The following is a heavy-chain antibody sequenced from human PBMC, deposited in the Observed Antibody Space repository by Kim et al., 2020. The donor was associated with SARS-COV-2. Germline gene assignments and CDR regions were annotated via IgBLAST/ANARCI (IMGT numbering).Heavy chain of an antibody. CDR2: FTGDGLT. CDR3: CAYHGAGRHFGY. J-gene: IGHJ4*02. D-gene: IGHD3-10*01. Sequence: GGSLRLSCAASGFTFSNYAMTWVRQTPGKGLEWVSSFTGDGLTHYAASAKGRLTTFSDNTKNIPHLQKNSLRAADTAAYYCCAYHGAGRHFGYWGQPTL. V-gene: IGHV3-23*01. CDR1: GFTFSNYA.